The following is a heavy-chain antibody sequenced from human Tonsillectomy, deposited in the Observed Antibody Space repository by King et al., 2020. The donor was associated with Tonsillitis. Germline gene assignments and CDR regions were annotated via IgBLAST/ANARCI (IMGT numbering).Heavy chain of an antibody. J-gene: IGHJ1*01. CDR2: ISGDGRVT. CDR1: AFTFSSFW. D-gene: IGHD6-13*01. V-gene: IGHV3-74*03. CDR3: ARDRAAATSLEF. Sequence: VQLVESGGGLVQPGGSLRLSCEVTAFTFSSFWMHWVRQAPGKGLEWVSRISGDGRVTKYADSVMGRFTTSRDNAKNTLYLEMNDLRAEDTGVYFCARDRAAATSLEFWGQGTLVTVSS.